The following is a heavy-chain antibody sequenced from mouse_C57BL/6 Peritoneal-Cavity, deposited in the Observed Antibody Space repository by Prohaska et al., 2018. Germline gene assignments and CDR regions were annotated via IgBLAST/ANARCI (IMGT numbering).Heavy chain of an antibody. CDR2: IDPSDSYT. V-gene: IGHV1-50*01. D-gene: IGHD3-2*02. CDR3: AKQLRLRGFAY. Sequence: QVQLQQPVAELVKPGASVKLSCKASGYTFTSYWMQWVKQRPGQGLEWIGEIDPSDSYTNYNQKLKGKATLTVDTSSSTAYMQLSSLTSEDSAVYYCAKQLRLRGFAYWGQGTLVTVSA. CDR1: GYTFTSYW. J-gene: IGHJ3*01.